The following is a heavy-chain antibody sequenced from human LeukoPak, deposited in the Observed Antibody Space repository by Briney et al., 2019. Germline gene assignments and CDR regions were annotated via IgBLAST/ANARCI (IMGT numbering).Heavy chain of an antibody. CDR3: AKDFVPSILSHPNYFDY. CDR2: IRYDGSNK. D-gene: IGHD2-8*01. CDR1: GFTFSSYG. V-gene: IGHV3-30*02. J-gene: IGHJ4*02. Sequence: PGGSLRLSCAASGFTFSSYGMHWVRQAPGKGLEWVAFIRYDGSNKYYADSVKGRFTIPRDNSKNTLYLQMNSLRAEDTAVYYCAKDFVPSILSHPNYFDYWGQGTLVTVSS.